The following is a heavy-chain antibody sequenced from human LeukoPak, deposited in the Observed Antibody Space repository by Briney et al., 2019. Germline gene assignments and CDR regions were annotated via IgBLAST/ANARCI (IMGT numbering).Heavy chain of an antibody. Sequence: GESLKISCKGSGYRFTSYWIGWVRQMPGKGLEWMGIIYPGDSDTIYSPSFQGQVTISADKSTSTANLQWSSPKASDTAMYYCARSGGNYYSIWGQGTMVTVSS. J-gene: IGHJ3*02. CDR1: GYRFTSYW. CDR3: ARSGGNYYSI. CDR2: IYPGDSDT. V-gene: IGHV5-51*01. D-gene: IGHD1-26*01.